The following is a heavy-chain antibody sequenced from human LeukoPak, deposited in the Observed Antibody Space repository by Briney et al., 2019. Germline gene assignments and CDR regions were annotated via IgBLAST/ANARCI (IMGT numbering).Heavy chain of an antibody. CDR1: GFTFSNYG. J-gene: IGHJ4*02. CDR3: AKWYSSGWYASFDY. Sequence: GGSLRLACAASGFTFSNYGMSWVRQAPGKGLEWVSAISGSGSSTYYADSVKGRFTISRDNSKNTLYPQMNSLRAEDTAVYYCAKWYSSGWYASFDYWGQGTLVTVSS. CDR2: ISGSGSST. D-gene: IGHD6-19*01. V-gene: IGHV3-23*01.